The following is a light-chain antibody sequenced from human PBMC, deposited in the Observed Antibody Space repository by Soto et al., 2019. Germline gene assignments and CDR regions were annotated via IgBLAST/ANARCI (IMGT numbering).Light chain of an antibody. CDR3: QQYNNWPRT. CDR2: GAS. V-gene: IGKV3-15*01. Sequence: RVMTQSPATLSVSPGERATLSCRASQSVSSNLAWYQQQPGQAPRLLIYGASTRATGIPARFSGSGSGTDFTLTISSLQSEDFAVYYCQQYNNWPRTFGQGTKVDIK. CDR1: QSVSSN. J-gene: IGKJ1*01.